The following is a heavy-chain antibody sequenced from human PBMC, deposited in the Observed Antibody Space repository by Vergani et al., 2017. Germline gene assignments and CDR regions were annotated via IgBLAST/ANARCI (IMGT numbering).Heavy chain of an antibody. CDR1: GGSFSGYY. D-gene: IGHD2-2*01. J-gene: IGHJ4*02. CDR3: ARGGRWGYCSSTSCYVVYYFDY. V-gene: IGHV4-34*01. CDR2: INHSGST. Sequence: QVQLQQWGAGLLKPSETLSLTCAVYGGSFSGYYWSWIRQPPGKGLEWIGEINHSGSTNYNPSLKSRVTISVDTSKNQFSLKLSSVTAADTAVYYCARGGRWGYCSSTSCYVVYYFDYWGQGTLVTVSS.